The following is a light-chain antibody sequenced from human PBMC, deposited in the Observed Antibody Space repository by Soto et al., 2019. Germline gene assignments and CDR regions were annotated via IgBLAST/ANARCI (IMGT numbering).Light chain of an antibody. V-gene: IGKV1-39*01. CDR1: QSISSY. Sequence: DIQMTQSPSSLSASVGDRVTITCRASQSISSYLNCYQQKPGKAPKLLIYAASSLQSGVPSRFSGSGSGTDFTLTISSLQPEDFATYYCQQSYSTPLTFGGGTKVEMK. CDR2: AAS. J-gene: IGKJ4*01. CDR3: QQSYSTPLT.